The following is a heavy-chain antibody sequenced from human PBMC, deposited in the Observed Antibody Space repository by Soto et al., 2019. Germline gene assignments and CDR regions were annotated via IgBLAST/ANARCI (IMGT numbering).Heavy chain of an antibody. J-gene: IGHJ5*02. D-gene: IGHD5-12*01. Sequence: PGGSLRLSCAASGFTFSSYWMHWVRQAPGKGLVWVSRINSDGSSTSYADSVKGRFTISRDNAKNTLYLQMNSLRAEDTAVYYCASHLSGYVHWFDPWGQGTLVTVSS. CDR3: ASHLSGYVHWFDP. CDR2: INSDGSST. V-gene: IGHV3-74*01. CDR1: GFTFSSYW.